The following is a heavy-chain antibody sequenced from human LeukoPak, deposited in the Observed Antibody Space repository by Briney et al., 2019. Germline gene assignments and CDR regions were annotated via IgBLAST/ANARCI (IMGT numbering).Heavy chain of an antibody. D-gene: IGHD3-3*01. CDR1: GGTFSSYA. V-gene: IGHV1-18*01. CDR3: AIHLRFLEWFGD. J-gene: IGHJ4*02. CDR2: ISAYNGNT. Sequence: ASVKVSCKASGGTFSSYAISWVRQAPGQGLEWMGWISAYNGNTNYAQKLQGRVTMTTDTSTSTAYMELRSLRSDDTAVYYCAIHLRFLEWFGDWGQGTLVTVSS.